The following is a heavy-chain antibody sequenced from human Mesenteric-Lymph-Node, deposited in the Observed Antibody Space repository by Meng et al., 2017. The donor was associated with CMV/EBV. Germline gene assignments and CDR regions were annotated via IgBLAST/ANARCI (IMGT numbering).Heavy chain of an antibody. V-gene: IGHV4-39*01. D-gene: IGHD3-3*01. Sequence: SETLSLTCTVAGGSISSSSSYWGWIRQPPGRGREWIGSIYYSGGTYYNPSLQSRVTRSVHTSKNQFSLKLSSVTAADTAVYYCARSYYDCWSGPRRTNWFDPWGQGTLVTVSS. CDR2: IYYSGGT. CDR3: ARSYYDCWSGPRRTNWFDP. J-gene: IGHJ5*02. CDR1: GGSISSSSSY.